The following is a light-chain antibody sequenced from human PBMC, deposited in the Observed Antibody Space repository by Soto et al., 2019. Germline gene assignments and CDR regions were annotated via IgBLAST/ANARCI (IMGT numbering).Light chain of an antibody. CDR3: QSYDNSLSGPVV. CDR2: GNT. V-gene: IGLV1-40*01. CDR1: SSNIGAGYD. J-gene: IGLJ2*01. Sequence: QSVLTQPPSVSGAPGLRVTISCTGSSSNIGAGYDVHWYQQFPGKAPKLLIFGNTNRPSGVPDRFSGSKSGTSASLAITGLQAEDEAEYYCQSYDNSLSGPVVFGGGTQLTVL.